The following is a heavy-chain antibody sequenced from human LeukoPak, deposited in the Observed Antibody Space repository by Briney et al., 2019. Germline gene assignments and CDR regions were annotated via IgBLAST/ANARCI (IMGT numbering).Heavy chain of an antibody. CDR2: IIPIFGTA. CDR1: GGTFSSYA. J-gene: IGHJ4*02. Sequence: SVKVSCKASGGTFSSYAISWVRQAPGQGLEWMGRIIPIFGTANYAQKFQGRVTITTDESTSTAYMELSSLRSEDTAVYYCARGALRYFDWLLELDYWGQGTLVTVSS. D-gene: IGHD3-9*01. CDR3: ARGALRYFDWLLELDY. V-gene: IGHV1-69*05.